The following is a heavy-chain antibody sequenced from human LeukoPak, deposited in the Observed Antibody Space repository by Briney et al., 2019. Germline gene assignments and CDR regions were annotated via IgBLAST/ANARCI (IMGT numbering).Heavy chain of an antibody. V-gene: IGHV1-2*02. CDR1: GYTFTGYY. CDR3: ARSPHILTGENFDY. J-gene: IGHJ4*02. CDR2: INSKSGGT. Sequence: ASVKVSCKASGYTFTGYYMHWVRQAPGQGLEWMGWINSKSGGTNYAQKFQGRVSMTRGTSINTAYMQLSRLRSDDTAVYYCARSPHILTGENFDYWGQGTLLTVSS. D-gene: IGHD3-9*01.